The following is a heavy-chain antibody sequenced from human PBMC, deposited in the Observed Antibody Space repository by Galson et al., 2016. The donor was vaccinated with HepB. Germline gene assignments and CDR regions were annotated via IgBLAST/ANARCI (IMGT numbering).Heavy chain of an antibody. CDR3: ARSYGGYAFDI. CDR1: GGSISSSSYD. Sequence: SETLSLTCTVSGGSISSSSYDWGWIRQPPGKGLEWIGSIYYRGNTYYNPSLKSRVTISLDTSKSQFSLKVTSVTAADTAVYYCARSYGGYAFDIWGQGTMVTVSS. J-gene: IGHJ3*02. V-gene: IGHV4-39*07. CDR2: IYYRGNT. D-gene: IGHD4-23*01.